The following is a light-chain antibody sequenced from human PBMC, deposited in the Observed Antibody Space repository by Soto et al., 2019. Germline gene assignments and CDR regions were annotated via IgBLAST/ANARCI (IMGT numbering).Light chain of an antibody. CDR2: GAS. CDR3: QHYGSSLSLT. J-gene: IGKJ5*01. CDR1: QSISSSY. V-gene: IGKV3-20*01. Sequence: EIVLTQSPGTLSLSPGERATLSCRASQSISSSYLAWYQQKPGQAPRLLIYGASSRASGFPNRFSGSGSGTDFTLTISRLEPEDFAVYYCQHYGSSLSLTFGQGTRLEIK.